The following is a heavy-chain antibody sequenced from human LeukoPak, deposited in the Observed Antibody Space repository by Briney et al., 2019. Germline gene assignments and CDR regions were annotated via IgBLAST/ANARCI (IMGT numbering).Heavy chain of an antibody. J-gene: IGHJ6*02. Sequence: GGSLRLSCAASGFTFSSYAMSWVRQAPGKGLEWVSAISGSGGSTYYADSVKGRFTISRDNSKNTLYLQMNSLRAEDTAVYYCARGDITMIVAELYGMDVWGQGTTVTVSS. CDR3: ARGDITMIVAELYGMDV. D-gene: IGHD3-22*01. CDR1: GFTFSSYA. V-gene: IGHV3-23*01. CDR2: ISGSGGST.